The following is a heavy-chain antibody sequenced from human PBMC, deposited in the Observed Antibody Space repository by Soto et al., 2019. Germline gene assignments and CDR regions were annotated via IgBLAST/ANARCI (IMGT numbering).Heavy chain of an antibody. CDR1: GLTYSDYY. D-gene: IGHD2-15*01. J-gene: IGHJ1*01. CDR3: ASCEGLLNGNHS. Sequence: SLRLTCAASGLTYSDYYMNWIRQAPGKGLEWVSYISSSGSTIYYADSVKGRFTISRDNAKNLYLQMNTLRAEDTAVSYCASCEGLLNGNHSWSQGTLASVS. CDR2: ISSSGSTI. V-gene: IGHV3-11*01.